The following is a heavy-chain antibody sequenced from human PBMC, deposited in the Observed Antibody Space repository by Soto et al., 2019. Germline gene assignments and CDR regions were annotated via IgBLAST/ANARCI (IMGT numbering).Heavy chain of an antibody. CDR2: ISSSGGAI. D-gene: IGHD6-13*01. CDR3: ARDHGGSTWFVGVYYSFGMDV. J-gene: IGHJ6*02. CDR1: GFIFSDYS. V-gene: IGHV3-48*02. Sequence: EVQLVESGGDLVQPGGPLRLSCAASGFIFSDYSMTWVRQAPGRGLEFVSHISSSGGAIFYAESVKGRFTVSRDNAKDSLSLQMNSLRDEATAVYFCARDHGGSTWFVGVYYSFGMDVWGQGTAVTVSS.